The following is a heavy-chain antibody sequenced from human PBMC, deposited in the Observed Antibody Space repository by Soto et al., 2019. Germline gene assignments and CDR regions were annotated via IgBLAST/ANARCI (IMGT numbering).Heavy chain of an antibody. CDR2: NIPIFGTA. CDR1: GGTLSSYA. V-gene: IGHV1-69*13. Sequence: GASVKVSCKASGGTLSSYAISWVRQAPGQGLEWMGGNIPIFGTANYAQKFQGRVTITADESTSTAYMELSSLRSEDTAVYYCARGNRDGYNSGFDYWGQGTLVTVSS. D-gene: IGHD5-12*01. CDR3: ARGNRDGYNSGFDY. J-gene: IGHJ4*02.